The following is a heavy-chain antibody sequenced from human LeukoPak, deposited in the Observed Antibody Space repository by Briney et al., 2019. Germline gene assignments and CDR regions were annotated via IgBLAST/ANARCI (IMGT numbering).Heavy chain of an antibody. CDR1: GYTLNELS. CDR3: ATHLGATLFDY. CDR2: FDPEHGEP. Sequence: GASVKVSCKVSGYTLNELSMHWVRQAPGKGLEWMGNFDPEHGEPIYAQRFQGRVTMTEDTSTDTAYMELSSLRSEDTAVYYCATHLGATLFDYWGQGTLVTVSS. D-gene: IGHD1-26*01. V-gene: IGHV1-24*01. J-gene: IGHJ4*02.